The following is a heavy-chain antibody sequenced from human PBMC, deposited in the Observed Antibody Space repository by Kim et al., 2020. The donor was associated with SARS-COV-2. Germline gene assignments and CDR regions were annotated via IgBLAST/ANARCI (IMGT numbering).Heavy chain of an antibody. CDR2: SGST. V-gene: IGHV4-30-2*01. J-gene: IGHJ4*02. Sequence: SGSTDYTPSLKSRVTISVDRSKNQFSLKLSSVTAADTAVYYCARGLGMRYWGQGTLVTVSS. D-gene: IGHD1-26*01. CDR3: ARGLGMRY.